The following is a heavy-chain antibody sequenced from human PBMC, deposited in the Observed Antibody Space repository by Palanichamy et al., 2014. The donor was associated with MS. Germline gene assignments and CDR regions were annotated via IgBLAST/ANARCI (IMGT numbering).Heavy chain of an antibody. CDR2: IKQDGSEK. CDR3: ARDRTDYGGNTRGDY. Sequence: EVQLVESGGGLVQPGGPLRLSCAASGFTFSSYWMSWVRQAPGRGLEWVANIKQDGSEKYYGGSVKGRVTISRDNAKNSLYLQMNSLRAEDTAVYYCARDRTDYGGNTRGDYWGQGTLVTVSS. J-gene: IGHJ4*02. D-gene: IGHD4-23*01. CDR1: GFTFSSYW. V-gene: IGHV3-7*01.